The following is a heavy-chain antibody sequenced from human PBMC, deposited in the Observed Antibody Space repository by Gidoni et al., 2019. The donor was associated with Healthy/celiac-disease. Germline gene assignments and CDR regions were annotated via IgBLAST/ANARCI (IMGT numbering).Heavy chain of an antibody. Sequence: QVQLVESGGGVVQPGRSLRLSCAASGCTFSSYGMHWVRQAPGKGLEWVAVISYDGSNKYYADSVKGRFTISRDNSKNTLYLQMNSLRAEDTAVYYCAKEGSEGATDYWGQGTLVTVSS. CDR3: AKEGSEGATDY. CDR1: GCTFSSYG. V-gene: IGHV3-30*18. CDR2: ISYDGSNK. J-gene: IGHJ4*02. D-gene: IGHD1-26*01.